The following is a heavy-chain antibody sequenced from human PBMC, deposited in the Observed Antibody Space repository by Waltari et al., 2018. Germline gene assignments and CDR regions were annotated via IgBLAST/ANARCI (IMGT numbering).Heavy chain of an antibody. D-gene: IGHD5-12*01. CDR2: ISSSSSTI. V-gene: IGHV3-48*01. CDR3: ARDIKYSGYEHYYYYGMDV. Sequence: EVQLVESGGGLVQPGGSLGLSCAASGFTFSGYSMNWFRQAPGRGLEWVSYISSSSSTIYYADSVKGRFTISRDNAKNSLYLQMNSLRAEDTAVYYCARDIKYSGYEHYYYYGMDVWGQGTTVTVSS. CDR1: GFTFSGYS. J-gene: IGHJ6*02.